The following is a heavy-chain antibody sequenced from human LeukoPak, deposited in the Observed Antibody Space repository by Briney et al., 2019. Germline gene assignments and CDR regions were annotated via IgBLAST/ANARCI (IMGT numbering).Heavy chain of an antibody. CDR1: GYTFTGYY. Sequence: ASVKVSCKASGYTFTGYYMHWVRQAPGQGLEWMGWISAYNGNTNYAQKLQGRVTMTTDTSTSTAYMELRSLRSDDTAVYYCARARVEMATIFWFDPWGQGTLVTVSS. D-gene: IGHD5-24*01. CDR2: ISAYNGNT. V-gene: IGHV1-18*04. CDR3: ARARVEMATIFWFDP. J-gene: IGHJ5*02.